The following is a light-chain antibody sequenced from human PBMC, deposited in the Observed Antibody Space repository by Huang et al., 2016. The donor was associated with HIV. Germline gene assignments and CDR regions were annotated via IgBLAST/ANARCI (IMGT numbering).Light chain of an antibody. Sequence: DVVMTQSPLSLPVTLGQPASLSCRSSQTLVYSDGSNYVNWFQQRPGQSPRRLIYKVSNRDSGVPDRFSGSGSGTDFTLGISRVEAEDVGIYYCMQGTRWPWTFGQGTKVEIK. V-gene: IGKV2-30*01. CDR2: KVS. CDR1: QTLVYSDGSNY. CDR3: MQGTRWPWT. J-gene: IGKJ1*01.